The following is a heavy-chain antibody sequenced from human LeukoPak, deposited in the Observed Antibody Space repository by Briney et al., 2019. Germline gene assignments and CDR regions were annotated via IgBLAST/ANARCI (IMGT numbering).Heavy chain of an antibody. CDR3: AKGDYDILTGSYYFDY. CDR1: GFTFEDYA. V-gene: IGHV3-9*01. J-gene: IGHJ4*02. D-gene: IGHD3-9*01. Sequence: GRSLRLSCAASGFTFEDYAMHWVRQVPGKGLEWVSGISWNSGSIGYADSVKGRFTISRDNAKNSLYLQMDSLRAEDTALYYCAKGDYDILTGSYYFDYWGQGTLVTVSS. CDR2: ISWNSGSI.